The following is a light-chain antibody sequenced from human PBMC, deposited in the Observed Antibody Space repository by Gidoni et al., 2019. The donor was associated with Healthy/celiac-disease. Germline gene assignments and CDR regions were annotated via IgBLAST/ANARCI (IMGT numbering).Light chain of an antibody. CDR2: GNS. CDR3: QSYDSSLSGSTV. J-gene: IGLJ2*01. CDR1: SANIGAGYD. Sequence: QSVLTQPPSVSGAPGQRVTISCTGSSANIGAGYDVHWYQQLPGTAPKLLIYGNSNRPSGVPDRFAGSKSDTSASLAITGLQAEDEADYYCQSYDSSLSGSTVFGGGTKLTV. V-gene: IGLV1-40*01.